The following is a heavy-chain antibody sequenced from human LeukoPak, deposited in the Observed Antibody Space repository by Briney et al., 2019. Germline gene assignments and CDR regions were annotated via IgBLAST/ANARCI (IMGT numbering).Heavy chain of an antibody. CDR3: AAERSGELMAY. Sequence: ASVKVSCKVSGYTLTELSVYWVRQASGKGLVWMGGFDRGDGATLYAQRFQGRVSVTEDTSTDTAYMELSSLTSDDTAVYFCAAERSGELMAYWGQGTLVTVSS. J-gene: IGHJ4*02. V-gene: IGHV1-24*01. CDR1: GYTLTELS. CDR2: FDRGDGAT. D-gene: IGHD3-3*01.